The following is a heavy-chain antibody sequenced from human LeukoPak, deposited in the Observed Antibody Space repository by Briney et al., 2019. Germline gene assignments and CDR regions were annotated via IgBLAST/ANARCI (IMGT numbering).Heavy chain of an antibody. CDR2: IYYSGST. Sequence: SETLSLTCTVSGGSISSNSCYWAWIRQPPGKGLEWIGSIYYSGSTYYNPSLMSRVTISVDTSKNQFSLNLSSVTAADTAVYYCARHAEHYDYWGQGTLVTVSS. CDR1: GGSISSNSCY. V-gene: IGHV4-39*01. CDR3: ARHAEHYDY. J-gene: IGHJ4*02. D-gene: IGHD1-26*01.